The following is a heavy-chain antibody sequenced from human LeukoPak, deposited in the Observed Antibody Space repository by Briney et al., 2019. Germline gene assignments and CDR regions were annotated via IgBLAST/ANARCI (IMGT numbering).Heavy chain of an antibody. CDR1: GGSISRYY. CDR2: IYYSGTT. D-gene: IGHD2-2*01. Sequence: SETLSLTCTVSGGSISRYYWSWIRQSPGRGLELIAYIYYSGTTNYNPSLKSRVTISVDTSKSQFSLKLNSVTAADTAVYYCAGGGYCSGASCFAPLFDFWGQGALVTVSS. J-gene: IGHJ4*02. CDR3: AGGGYCSGASCFAPLFDF. V-gene: IGHV4-59*01.